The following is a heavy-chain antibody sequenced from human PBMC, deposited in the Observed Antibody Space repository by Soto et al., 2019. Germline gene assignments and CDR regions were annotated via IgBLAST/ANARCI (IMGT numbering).Heavy chain of an antibody. CDR3: AHIRITMVRGVITRWFDP. Sequence: SGPTLVNPTQTLTLTCTFSGFSLSTSGVGVGWIRQPPGKALEWLALIYWNDDKRYSPSLKGRLTITKDTSKNQVVLTMTNMDPVDTATYYCAHIRITMVRGVITRWFDPWGQGTLVTVSS. D-gene: IGHD3-10*01. V-gene: IGHV2-5*01. CDR2: IYWNDDK. CDR1: GFSLSTSGVG. J-gene: IGHJ5*02.